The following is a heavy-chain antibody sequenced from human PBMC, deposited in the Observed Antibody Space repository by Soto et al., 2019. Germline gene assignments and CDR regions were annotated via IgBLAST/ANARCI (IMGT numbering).Heavy chain of an antibody. J-gene: IGHJ4*02. V-gene: IGHV4-59*01. CDR3: ARGPYCSGGSCYHYFDY. D-gene: IGHD2-15*01. CDR1: GGSISSYY. Sequence: SETLSLTCTVAGGSISSYYWSWIRQPPGKGLEWIGYIYYSGSTNYNPSLKSRVTISVDTSKNQFSLKLSSVTAADTAVYYCARGPYCSGGSCYHYFDYWGQGTLVTVSS. CDR2: IYYSGST.